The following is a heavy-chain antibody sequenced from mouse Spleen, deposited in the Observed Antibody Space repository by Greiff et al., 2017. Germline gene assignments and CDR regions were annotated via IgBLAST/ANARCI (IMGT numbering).Heavy chain of an antibody. D-gene: IGHD2-13*01. J-gene: IGHJ2*01. CDR1: GFTFSDYY. CDR2: INYDGSST. CDR3: AIYGDYLSFDY. V-gene: IGHV5-16*01. Sequence: EVQVVESEGGLVQPGSSMKLSCTASGFTFSDYYMAWVRQVPEKGLEWVANINYDGSSTYYLDSLKSRFIISRDKAKNILYLQMSSLKAEDTATYYCAIYGDYLSFDYWGQGTTLTVSS.